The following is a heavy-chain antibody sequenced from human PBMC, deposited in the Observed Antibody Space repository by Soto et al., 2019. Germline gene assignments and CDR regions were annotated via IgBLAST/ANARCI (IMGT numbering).Heavy chain of an antibody. V-gene: IGHV4-39*01. CDR1: GGSISSSNYY. CDR3: ARHPGARCCRDCYSHRFDY. Sequence: QRQLQESGPGLVKPSATLSLTCTVSGGSISSSNYYWGWIRQPPGKGLEWIGSIYYSGSTYYTPSHRSRVSISVDTSKIQFTLKLSSVTDADTAMYYCARHPGARCCRDCYSHRFDYWGKGTLGTVSS. D-gene: IGHD2-21*02. CDR2: IYYSGST. J-gene: IGHJ4*02.